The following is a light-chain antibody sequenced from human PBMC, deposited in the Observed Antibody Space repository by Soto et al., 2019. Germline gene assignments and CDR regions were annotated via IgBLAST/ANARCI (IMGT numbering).Light chain of an antibody. V-gene: IGKV3-20*01. J-gene: IGKJ1*01. CDR1: QSIDSKD. CDR2: AAS. CDR3: QQYGYSSWT. Sequence: EIELTQSPGTRSSSPGEWVTLSCRASQSIDSKDLAWYQQRPGQAPRILIFAASSRATGVPDRFSGSGSGTDFTLTISRLELGDFAVYYCQQYGYSSWTFGQGTKVDIK.